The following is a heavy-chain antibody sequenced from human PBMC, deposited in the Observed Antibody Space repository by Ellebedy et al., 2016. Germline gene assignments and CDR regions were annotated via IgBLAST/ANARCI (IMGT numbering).Heavy chain of an antibody. J-gene: IGHJ4*02. Sequence: GSLRLSCTVSGDSISSYFWSWIRQPPGKALEWSGYIYYTGTTNYNPSLNSRVTISLDTSKNQLSLKLSSVTAADTAVYYCARVCLSPFDSSRIFDYWGQGILVTVSS. CDR2: IYYTGTT. CDR3: ARVCLSPFDSSRIFDY. CDR1: GDSISSYF. D-gene: IGHD3-22*01. V-gene: IGHV4-59*01.